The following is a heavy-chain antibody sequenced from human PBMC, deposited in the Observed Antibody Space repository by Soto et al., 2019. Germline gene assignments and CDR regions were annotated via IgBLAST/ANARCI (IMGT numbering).Heavy chain of an antibody. CDR3: VKPFQY. CDR1: GFTFSSYY. Sequence: AGGSLRLSCSASGFTFSSYYMHWVRQAPGKGLEYVSAISSDGDKTYYTDSVKGRFTISRDNSKNTLYLQMSSLRGEDTAMYYCVKPFQYWGQGTLVTVSS. J-gene: IGHJ4*02. CDR2: ISSDGDKT. V-gene: IGHV3-64D*06.